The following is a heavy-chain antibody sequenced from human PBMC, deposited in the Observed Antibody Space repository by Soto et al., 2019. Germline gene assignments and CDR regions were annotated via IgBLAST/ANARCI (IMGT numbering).Heavy chain of an antibody. J-gene: IGHJ4*02. Sequence: GGSLRLSCAASGFTFSNALLSCVRQAPWKGLEWVANIKQDGSEKNYVDSVKGRFTISRDNAKTSLFLQMNSLRAEDTAVYYCATERIGVAGKSYFDYWAQGTKVTVSS. CDR1: GFTFSNAL. CDR3: ATERIGVAGKSYFDY. D-gene: IGHD6-19*01. V-gene: IGHV3-7*03. CDR2: IKQDGSEK.